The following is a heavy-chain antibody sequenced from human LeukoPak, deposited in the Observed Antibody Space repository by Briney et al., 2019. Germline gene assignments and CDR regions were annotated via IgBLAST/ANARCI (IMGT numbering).Heavy chain of an antibody. D-gene: IGHD2-2*01. J-gene: IGHJ5*02. V-gene: IGHV1-69*13. CDR1: GGTFSSYA. CDR2: FIPIFGTA. CDR3: ARDDIVVVPAALRKFDP. Sequence: SVKVSCKASGGTFSSYAISWVRQAPGQGLEWMGGFIPIFGTATYAQKFQGRVTITADESTSTAYMELSSLRSEDTAVYYCARDDIVVVPAALRKFDPWGQGTLVTVSS.